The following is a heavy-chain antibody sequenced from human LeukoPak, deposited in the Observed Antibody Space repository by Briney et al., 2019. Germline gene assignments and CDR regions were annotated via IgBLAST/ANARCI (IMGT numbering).Heavy chain of an antibody. CDR1: GYNFTDYG. J-gene: IGHJ6*03. CDR3: ARGLGIVGSSTVIRYYYMDV. Sequence: GASVEVSCEASGYNFTDYGFTWVRQAPGRGLEWMGWISTHNGNTKYAQRIEDRVTMTTDTAASTAYMELRSLRSDDTAVYFCARGLGIVGSSTVIRYYYMDVWGNGTTVTVSS. D-gene: IGHD1-26*01. V-gene: IGHV1-18*01. CDR2: ISTHNGNT.